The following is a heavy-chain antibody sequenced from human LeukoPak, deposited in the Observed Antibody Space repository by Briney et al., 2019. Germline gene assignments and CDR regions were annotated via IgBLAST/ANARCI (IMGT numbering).Heavy chain of an antibody. J-gene: IGHJ4*02. CDR1: GFSFGDYA. CDR2: VYSDGGI. V-gene: IGHV3-53*01. D-gene: IGHD1-14*01. Sequence: GGSLRLSCTASGFSFGDYAMSWFRQAPGKGLEWVSLVYSDGGIHYADSVKGRFTISRDISKNTLYLQMNSLRAEDTAVYYCVRADNGFDQWGQGALVTVSS. CDR3: VRADNGFDQ.